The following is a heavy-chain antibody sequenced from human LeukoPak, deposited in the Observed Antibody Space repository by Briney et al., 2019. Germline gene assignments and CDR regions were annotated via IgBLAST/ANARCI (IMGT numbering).Heavy chain of an antibody. Sequence: PGGALRLSCAASGFAVTTTYMSWVRQAPGKGLDWVSVISSGGTPYYADSVPGRFTISRDNSKHTVYLLMNSLGVEDTAVYYCARDASQGGIDYWGQGTLVTVSS. D-gene: IGHD3-16*01. CDR2: ISSGGTP. J-gene: IGHJ4*02. CDR1: GFAVTTTY. CDR3: ARDASQGGIDY. V-gene: IGHV3-66*01.